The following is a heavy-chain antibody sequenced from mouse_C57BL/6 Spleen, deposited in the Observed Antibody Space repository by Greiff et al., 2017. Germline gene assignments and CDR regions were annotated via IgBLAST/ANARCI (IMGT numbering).Heavy chain of an antibody. CDR2: IYPSDSET. D-gene: IGHD2-5*01. V-gene: IGHV1-61*01. CDR1: GYTFTSYW. Sequence: VQLQESGAELVRPGSSVKLSCKASGYTFTSYWMDWVKQRPGQGLEWIGNIYPSDSETHYNQKFKDKATLTVDKSSSTAYMQLSSLTSEDSAVYYCARSYYSNYGYPHFDYWGQGTTLTVSS. J-gene: IGHJ2*01. CDR3: ARSYYSNYGYPHFDY.